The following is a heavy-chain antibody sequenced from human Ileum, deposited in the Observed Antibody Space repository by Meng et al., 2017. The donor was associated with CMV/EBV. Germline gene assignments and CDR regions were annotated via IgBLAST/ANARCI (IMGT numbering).Heavy chain of an antibody. CDR2: ISIHHGQT. CDR3: ARDYWGYDY. D-gene: IGHD7-27*01. Sequence: QVDLVQTGPKEKRAGASVKVSCKTSGYTFTNHKIAWVRQAPGQGLERIAWISIHHGQTEYAQKYQDRLTVTRDTSTNTAYMELRSLTSDDTAMYYCARDYWGYDYWGQGTLVTVSS. V-gene: IGHV1-18*01. J-gene: IGHJ4*02. CDR1: GYTFTNHK.